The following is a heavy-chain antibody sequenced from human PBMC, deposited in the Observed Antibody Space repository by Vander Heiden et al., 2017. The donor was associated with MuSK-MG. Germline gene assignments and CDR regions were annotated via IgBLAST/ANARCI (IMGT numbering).Heavy chain of an antibody. J-gene: IGHJ4*02. CDR3: ARGWLQLGVDY. V-gene: IGHV3-74*01. CDR1: GLTFSSYW. Sequence: EVQLVESVGGLVQPGGSLRLSCAASGLTFSSYWMHWVRQAPGKGRVWVSRINSDGSSTSYADSVKGRFTISRDNAKNTLYLQMNSLRAEDTAVYYCARGWLQLGVDYWFQGTLVTVSS. D-gene: IGHD5-12*01. CDR2: INSDGSST.